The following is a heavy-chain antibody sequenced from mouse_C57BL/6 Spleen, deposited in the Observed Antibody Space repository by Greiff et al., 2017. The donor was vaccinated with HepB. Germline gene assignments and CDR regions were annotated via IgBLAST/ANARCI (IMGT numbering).Heavy chain of an antibody. CDR2: IHPSDSDT. V-gene: IGHV1-74*01. Sequence: QVQLQQPGAELVKPGASVKVSCKASGYTFTSYWMHWVKQRPGQGLEWMGRIHPSDSDTNYNQKFKGKATLTVDKSSSTAYMQLHSLTSEDSAVYYCAMEGSSNYANFDYWGQGTTLTVSS. CDR3: AMEGSSNYANFDY. J-gene: IGHJ2*01. D-gene: IGHD2-5*01. CDR1: GYTFTSYW.